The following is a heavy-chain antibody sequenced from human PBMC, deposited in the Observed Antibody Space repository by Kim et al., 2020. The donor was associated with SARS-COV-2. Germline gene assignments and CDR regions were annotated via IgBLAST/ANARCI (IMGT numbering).Heavy chain of an antibody. CDR2: IYYSGST. Sequence: SETLSLTCTVSGGSISSSSYYWGWIRQPPGKGLEWIGSIYYSGSTYYNPSLKSRVTISVDTSKNQFSLKLSSVTAADTAVYYCARGSDGEEYFQHWGQGTLVTVSS. V-gene: IGHV4-39*07. J-gene: IGHJ1*01. D-gene: IGHD3-10*01. CDR3: ARGSDGEEYFQH. CDR1: GGSISSSSYY.